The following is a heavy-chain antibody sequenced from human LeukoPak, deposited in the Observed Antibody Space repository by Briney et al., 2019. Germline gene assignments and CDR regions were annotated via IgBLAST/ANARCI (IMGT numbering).Heavy chain of an antibody. Sequence: PSETLSLTCAVSGVSITGYYWSWIRQLPGMGLEWIAYVSYGGSTTYNLSLKSRVTMSVDTSKNQFSLRLNSVTAADTAVYYCARRANWENFFDFWGQGTLVTVSS. J-gene: IGHJ4*02. V-gene: IGHV4-59*08. CDR3: ARRANWENFFDF. D-gene: IGHD7-27*01. CDR2: VSYGGST. CDR1: GVSITGYY.